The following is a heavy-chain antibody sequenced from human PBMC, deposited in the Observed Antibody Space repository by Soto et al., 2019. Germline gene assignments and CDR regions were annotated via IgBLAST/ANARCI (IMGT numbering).Heavy chain of an antibody. D-gene: IGHD3-10*01. CDR2: IDWDDDK. CDR1: GFSLSTSGMC. CDR3: ARTDTYYYGSGSYSNWFDP. Sequence: GSGPTLVNPTQTLTLTCTFSGFSLSTSGMCVSWIRQPLGKALEWLARIDWDDDKYYSTSLKTRLTISKDTSKNQVVLTMTNMDPVDTATYYCARTDTYYYGSGSYSNWFDPWGQGTLITVSS. V-gene: IGHV2-70*11. J-gene: IGHJ5*02.